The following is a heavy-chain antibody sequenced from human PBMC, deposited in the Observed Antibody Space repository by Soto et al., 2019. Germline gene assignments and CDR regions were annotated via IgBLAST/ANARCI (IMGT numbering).Heavy chain of an antibody. CDR2: IYYSGST. CDR3: ARVYGDEYYFDY. D-gene: IGHD4-17*01. Sequence: SETLSLTCTVSGGSISSYDWSWIRQPPGKGLEWIGYIYYSGSTNYNPSLKSRVTISVDTSKNQFSLKLSSVTAADTAVYYCARVYGDEYYFDYWGQGTLVTVSS. J-gene: IGHJ4*02. CDR1: GGSISSYD. V-gene: IGHV4-59*01.